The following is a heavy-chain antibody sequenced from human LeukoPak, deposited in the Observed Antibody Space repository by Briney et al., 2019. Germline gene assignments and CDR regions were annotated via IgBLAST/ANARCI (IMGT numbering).Heavy chain of an antibody. V-gene: IGHV4-59*08. J-gene: IGHJ3*02. Sequence: SETLSLTCTISGGSITSYYWSWIRQPPGKGLEWIGHIYYSGSTNYNPSLKSRVTISIGTSKKQFSLKLSSVTAADTAVYYCARRSAFDIWGQGTMVTVSS. CDR1: GGSITSYY. CDR2: IYYSGST. CDR3: ARRSAFDI.